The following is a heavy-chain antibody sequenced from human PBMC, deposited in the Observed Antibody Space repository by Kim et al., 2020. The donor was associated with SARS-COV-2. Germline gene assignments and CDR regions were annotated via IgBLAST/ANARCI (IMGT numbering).Heavy chain of an antibody. J-gene: IGHJ4*02. Sequence: DTVKGRFTISRDNAKNSLYLQMNSLRAEDTALYYCARAGVGILTGYYFDYWGQGTLVTVSS. CDR3: ARAGVGILTGYYFDY. D-gene: IGHD3-9*01. V-gene: IGHV3-20*03.